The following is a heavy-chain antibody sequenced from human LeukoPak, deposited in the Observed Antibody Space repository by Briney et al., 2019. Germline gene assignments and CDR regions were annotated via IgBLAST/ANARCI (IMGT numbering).Heavy chain of an antibody. J-gene: IGHJ4*02. CDR3: ASETSGYGDPFDY. Sequence: PGGSLRLSCAASGFTFSSYSMNWVRQAPGKGLEWVSYISNSSSTIYYADSVKGRFTISRDNAKDSLYLQMNSLRAEDTAVYYCASETSGYGDPFDYWGQGTLVTVSS. CDR2: ISNSSSTI. V-gene: IGHV3-48*04. CDR1: GFTFSSYS. D-gene: IGHD4-17*01.